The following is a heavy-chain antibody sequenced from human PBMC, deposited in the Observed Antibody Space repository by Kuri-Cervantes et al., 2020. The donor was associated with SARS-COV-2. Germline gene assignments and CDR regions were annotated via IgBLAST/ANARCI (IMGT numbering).Heavy chain of an antibody. J-gene: IGHJ4*02. CDR2: INHSGST. V-gene: IGHV4-34*01. Sequence: GSLSLTCAVYGGSFSGYYWSWIRQPPGKGLEWIGEINHSGSTNYNPSLKSRVTISVDTSKNQFSLKLSSVTAADTAVYYCARGWYPVGATILYYFDYWGQGTLVTVSS. CDR3: ARGWYPVGATILYYFDY. CDR1: GGSFSGYY. D-gene: IGHD1-26*01.